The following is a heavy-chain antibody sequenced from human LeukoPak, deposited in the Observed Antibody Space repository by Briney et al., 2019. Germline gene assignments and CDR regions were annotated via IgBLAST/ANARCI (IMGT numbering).Heavy chain of an antibody. J-gene: IGHJ4*02. V-gene: IGHV3-23*01. Sequence: GGSLRLSCAASGFTFNNYAMSWVRQAPGKGLEWVAVILTSGGRTYYADSVKGRFTISRDNSKSTLFLQMNSLRAEDTAVYYCAKSSYYDSSGYYREYYFDYWGQGTLATVSS. CDR1: GFTFNNYA. CDR3: AKSSYYDSSGYYREYYFDY. CDR2: ILTSGGRT. D-gene: IGHD3-22*01.